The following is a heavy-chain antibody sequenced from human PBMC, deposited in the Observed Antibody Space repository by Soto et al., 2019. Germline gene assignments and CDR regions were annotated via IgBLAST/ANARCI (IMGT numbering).Heavy chain of an antibody. CDR2: ISSRSSYI. V-gene: IGHV3-21*01. CDR1: GFTFSSYN. CDR3: ARYGGWDY. D-gene: IGHD2-15*01. Sequence: PGGSLTLSCAASGFTFSSYNMNWVRQAPGKGLEWISYISSRSSYISNTDPLKGRFTISIDNTSISFYLKMDSLRAEDTAVYYWARYGGWDYWGQGSLVTVSS. J-gene: IGHJ4*02.